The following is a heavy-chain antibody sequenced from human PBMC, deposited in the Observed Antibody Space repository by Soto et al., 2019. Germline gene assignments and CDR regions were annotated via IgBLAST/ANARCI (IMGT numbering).Heavy chain of an antibody. CDR1: GYTFTSYD. CDR3: VWCKSTSCYGKFDY. D-gene: IGHD2-2*01. CDR2: MNPNSGNT. V-gene: IGHV1-8*01. Sequence: ASVKVSCKASGYTFTSYDINWVRQATGQGLEWMGWMNPNSGNTNYAQKFQERVTIARDISITTVFLEVSSLRSEDTAVYYCVWCKSTSCYGKFDYWGQGSQVTVSS. J-gene: IGHJ4*02.